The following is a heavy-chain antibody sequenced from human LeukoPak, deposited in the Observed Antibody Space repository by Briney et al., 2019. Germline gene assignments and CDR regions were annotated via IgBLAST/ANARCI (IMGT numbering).Heavy chain of an antibody. CDR2: IYYSGST. J-gene: IGHJ5*02. D-gene: IGHD6-13*01. CDR3: ARLIAAAGFDP. Sequence: TSETLSLTCTVSGGSISSSSYYWGWIRQPPGKGLEWIGSIYYSGSTYYNPSLKSRVTISVDTSKNQFSLKLSSVTAADTAVYYCARLIAAAGFDPWGQGTLVTVSS. CDR1: GGSISSSSYY. V-gene: IGHV4-39*01.